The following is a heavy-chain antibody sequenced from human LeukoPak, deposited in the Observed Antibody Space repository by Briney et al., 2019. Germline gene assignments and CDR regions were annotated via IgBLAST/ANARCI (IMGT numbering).Heavy chain of an antibody. V-gene: IGHV4-4*07. CDR3: ARENSGSYREFDY. CDR1: GGSISSYY. D-gene: IGHD1-26*01. CDR2: IYTSGST. J-gene: IGHJ4*02. Sequence: PSETLSLTCTVSGGSISSYYWSWIRQPAGKGLEWIGRIYTSGSTNYNASLKSRVSMSVDTSKNQFSLTLSSVTAAGTAVFYCARENSGSYREFDYWGQGTLVTVSS.